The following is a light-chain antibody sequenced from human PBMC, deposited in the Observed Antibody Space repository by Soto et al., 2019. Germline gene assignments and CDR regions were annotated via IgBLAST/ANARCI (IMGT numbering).Light chain of an antibody. J-gene: IGKJ2*01. CDR3: QQYGSSVFT. CDR1: QTVTTNY. Sequence: ETVLTQSPGTLSLSPGETATLSCRASQTVTTNYLAWYQPKPDQAPRLLIYGASSRATGIPDRFSGSGSGTDFTLTISRLEPEDFAVYYCQQYGSSVFTFGQGTKLEIK. V-gene: IGKV3-20*01. CDR2: GAS.